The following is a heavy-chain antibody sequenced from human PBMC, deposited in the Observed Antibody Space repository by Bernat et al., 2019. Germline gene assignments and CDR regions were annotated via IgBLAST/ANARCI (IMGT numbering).Heavy chain of an antibody. J-gene: IGHJ4*02. D-gene: IGHD6-19*01. Sequence: QVQLVQSGAEVKKPGASVKVSCKASGYTFTSYGISWVRQAPGQGLEWMGWISAYNGNTNYAQKLQGRVTMTTDTSTSTAYMELRSLRSDDTAVYDCAGDLTGYSSGSGDYYDYWGEGTLVTVSS. V-gene: IGHV1-18*01. CDR3: AGDLTGYSSGSGDYYDY. CDR1: GYTFTSYG. CDR2: ISAYNGNT.